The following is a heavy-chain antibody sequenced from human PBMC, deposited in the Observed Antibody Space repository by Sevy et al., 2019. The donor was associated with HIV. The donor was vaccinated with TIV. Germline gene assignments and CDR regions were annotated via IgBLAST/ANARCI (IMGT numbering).Heavy chain of an antibody. V-gene: IGHV3-74*01. D-gene: IGHD3-22*01. Sequence: GGSLRLSCAASGFAFSSYWMHGVRQTPGKGLVWVSRINSDGSSTSYADSVKGRFTISRDNAKNTLYLQMNSLRAEDTAVYYCARPYDSSGYYVYAFDIWGQGTMVTVSS. J-gene: IGHJ3*02. CDR1: GFAFSSYW. CDR3: ARPYDSSGYYVYAFDI. CDR2: INSDGSST.